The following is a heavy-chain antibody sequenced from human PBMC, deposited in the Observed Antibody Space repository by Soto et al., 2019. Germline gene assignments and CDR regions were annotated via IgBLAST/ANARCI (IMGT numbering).Heavy chain of an antibody. Sequence: QVQLQQWGAGLLKPSETLSLTRAVYGGSFSGYYWSWIRQPPGKGLEWIGEINHSGSTNYNPSLKSRVTISVDTSKNQFSLKLSSVTAADTAVYYCARSSWHWYFDLWGRGTLVTVSS. CDR1: GGSFSGYY. CDR3: ARSSWHWYFDL. V-gene: IGHV4-34*01. D-gene: IGHD6-13*01. J-gene: IGHJ2*01. CDR2: INHSGST.